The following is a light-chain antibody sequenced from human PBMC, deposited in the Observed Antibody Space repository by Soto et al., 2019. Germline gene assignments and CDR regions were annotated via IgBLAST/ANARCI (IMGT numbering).Light chain of an antibody. V-gene: IGKV1-39*01. CDR1: ETIKSS. CDR2: ATS. J-gene: IGKJ5*01. CDR3: QRSHSTIIT. Sequence: DIQMTQSPSSLSASVGDRVTITCRANETIKSSLNWYQQKPGEAPKLLIYATSHLQTGVPSRFSGSGSGTDLTLTISSLQPEDVATYYCQRSHSTIITFGQGTRLEI.